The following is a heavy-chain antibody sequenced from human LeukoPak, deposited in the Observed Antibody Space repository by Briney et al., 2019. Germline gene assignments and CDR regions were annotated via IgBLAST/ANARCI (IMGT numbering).Heavy chain of an antibody. CDR2: ISGSGGST. CDR3: APSPNYGSGTSGS. Sequence: GGSLRLSCAASGFTFSSYAMSWVRQAPGKGLEWVSAISGSGGSTYYADSVKGRFTISRDNSKSTLFLQMNSLRTEDTAVYYCAPSPNYGSGTSGSWGQGTLVTVSS. CDR1: GFTFSSYA. V-gene: IGHV3-23*01. J-gene: IGHJ4*02. D-gene: IGHD3-10*01.